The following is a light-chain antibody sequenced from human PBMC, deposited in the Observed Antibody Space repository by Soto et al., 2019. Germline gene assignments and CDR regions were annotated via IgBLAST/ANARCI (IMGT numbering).Light chain of an antibody. Sequence: QPVLTQPASVSGSPGQSITISCTATSSDVGGYNYVSWYQQHPGKAPKLMIFEVSNRPSGVSIRFSGSKSGNTASLTISGLQAEDEADYYCSSYTSSSTPLVFGTGTKLTVL. V-gene: IGLV2-14*01. CDR2: EVS. CDR3: SSYTSSSTPLV. J-gene: IGLJ1*01. CDR1: SSDVGGYNY.